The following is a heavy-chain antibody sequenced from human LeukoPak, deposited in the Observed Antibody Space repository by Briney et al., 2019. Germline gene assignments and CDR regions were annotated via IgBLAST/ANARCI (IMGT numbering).Heavy chain of an antibody. V-gene: IGHV1-18*01. Sequence: ASVKVSCKASGYTFTSYGISWVRQAPGQGLEWMGWINAYNGNTNYAQKLQGRVTMTTDTSTSTAYMELRSLRSDDTAVYYCARPPEPYSSGWYGFDIWGQGTMVTVSS. J-gene: IGHJ3*02. CDR2: INAYNGNT. D-gene: IGHD6-19*01. CDR3: ARPPEPYSSGWYGFDI. CDR1: GYTFTSYG.